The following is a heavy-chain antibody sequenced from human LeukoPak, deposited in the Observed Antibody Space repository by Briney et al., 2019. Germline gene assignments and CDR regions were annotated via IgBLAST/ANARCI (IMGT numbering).Heavy chain of an antibody. Sequence: PSETLSLTCTVSGYSISSGYYWGWIRQPPGKGLEWIGSIYHSGSTYYNPSLKSRVTISVDTSKNQFSLKLSSVTAADTAVYYCARAPPNWNDSPNWFDPWGQGTLVTVSS. CDR3: ARAPPNWNDSPNWFDP. D-gene: IGHD1-1*01. J-gene: IGHJ5*02. V-gene: IGHV4-38-2*02. CDR2: IYHSGST. CDR1: GYSISSGYY.